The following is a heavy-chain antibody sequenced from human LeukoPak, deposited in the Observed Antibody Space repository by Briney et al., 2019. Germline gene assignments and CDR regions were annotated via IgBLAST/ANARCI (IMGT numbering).Heavy chain of an antibody. CDR1: GFVFSDYW. J-gene: IGHJ4*02. V-gene: IGHV3-74*01. D-gene: IGHD3-16*01. CDR2: IKGDGSET. CDR3: ARGRRWGGGSGSE. Sequence: GGSLRLSCAASGFVFSDYWMHWVRQAPGKGLVWVSRIKGDGSETTYADSVEGRFTISRDNSKNIVYLQMNRLRADDTAVYYCARGRRWGGGSGSEWGQGILVTVSS.